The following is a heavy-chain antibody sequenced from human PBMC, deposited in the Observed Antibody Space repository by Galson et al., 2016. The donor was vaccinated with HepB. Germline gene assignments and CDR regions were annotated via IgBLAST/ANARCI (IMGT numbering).Heavy chain of an antibody. Sequence: SLRLSCAASGFTFSSYTMTWVRQPPGKGLEWVSSISGGGVRTYYAGSVKGRFTISRDNSKNTLYLQMNSLRAEDTAVYYCAKKAVELTAISYLKGFDYWGQGTLVTVSS. J-gene: IGHJ4*02. V-gene: IGHV3-23*01. CDR1: GFTFSSYT. D-gene: IGHD1-7*01. CDR2: ISGGGVRT. CDR3: AKKAVELTAISYLKGFDY.